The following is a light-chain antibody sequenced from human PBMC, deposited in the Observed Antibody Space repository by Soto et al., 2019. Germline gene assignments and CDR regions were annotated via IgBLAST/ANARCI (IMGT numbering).Light chain of an antibody. CDR2: STS. CDR3: QQTYTLPRT. Sequence: DIQMTQSPSSLSASAGDRVTIACRASQTVSKFVNWYQQKPGKVPALLIYSTSTLYSGVPSRFSGSGSGTEFTLTINGLQPEDFATYYCQQTYTLPRTFAQRTKVDIK. V-gene: IGKV1-39*01. CDR1: QTVSKF. J-gene: IGKJ1*01.